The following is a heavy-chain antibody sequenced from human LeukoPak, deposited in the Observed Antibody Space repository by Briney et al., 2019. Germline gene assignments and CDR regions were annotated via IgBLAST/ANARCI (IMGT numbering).Heavy chain of an antibody. CDR1: GGSMSSHY. V-gene: IGHV4-59*11. CDR2: IYNTGDT. D-gene: IGHD1-1*01. Sequence: PSETLSLTCTVSGGSMSSHYWTWIRQPPGKGLEWIGYIYNTGDTNSNPSLKSQVTMSLDTSKNQFSLKLTSVTDADTAVYYCVQLKLDSWGQGTLVTVSS. J-gene: IGHJ4*02. CDR3: VQLKLDS.